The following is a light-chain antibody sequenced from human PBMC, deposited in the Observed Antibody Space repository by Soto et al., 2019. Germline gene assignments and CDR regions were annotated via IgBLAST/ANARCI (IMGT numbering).Light chain of an antibody. Sequence: DIQMTQSPSTLSASVGDRVTITCRASQSISSWLAWYQQKPGKAPKLLIYKASSLESGVPSRFSGSGSGTELTLTISSLQPDDFATYYCQQSFTFGPGTKVDIK. CDR3: QQSFT. CDR1: QSISSW. CDR2: KAS. V-gene: IGKV1-5*03. J-gene: IGKJ3*01.